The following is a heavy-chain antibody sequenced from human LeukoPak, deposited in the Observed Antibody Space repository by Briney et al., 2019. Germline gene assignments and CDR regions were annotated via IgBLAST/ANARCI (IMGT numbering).Heavy chain of an antibody. J-gene: IGHJ4*02. D-gene: IGHD3-22*01. V-gene: IGHV4-4*07. Sequence: SETLSLACTVSGGSISSYYWSWIRQPAGKGLEWIGRIYTSGSTNYNPSLKGRVTMSVDTSKNQFSLKLSSVTAADTAVYYCARGGSRYYDSSGSGYFDYWGQGTLVTVSS. CDR1: GGSISSYY. CDR2: IYTSGST. CDR3: ARGGSRYYDSSGSGYFDY.